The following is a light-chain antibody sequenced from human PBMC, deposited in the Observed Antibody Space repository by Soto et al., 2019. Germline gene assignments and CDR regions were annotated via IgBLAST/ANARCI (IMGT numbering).Light chain of an antibody. J-gene: IGLJ1*01. CDR3: SSYAGSNPYV. Sequence: QSALTQPASMSGSPGQSITISCSGASSDIGTYNFVSWYQQSPGKAPKLIIYEATNRPSGVSGRFSGSKSGNTASLTISGLQAEDEAEYYCSSYAGSNPYVFGTGTKLTVL. V-gene: IGLV2-14*01. CDR2: EAT. CDR1: SSDIGTYNF.